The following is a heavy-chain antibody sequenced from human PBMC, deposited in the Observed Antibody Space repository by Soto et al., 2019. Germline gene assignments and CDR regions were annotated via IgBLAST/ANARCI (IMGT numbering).Heavy chain of an antibody. D-gene: IGHD6-6*01. Sequence: EVQLVESGGGLVQPGGSLRLSCAASGFTFDDYAMHWVRQAPGKGLEWVSGINWNSDTIGYADSVKGRFTVSRDNAKGSLLLQMSSLRAEDTAVYYCARVGGLAARTFDYWGPGTLVTVSS. V-gene: IGHV3-9*01. CDR2: INWNSDTI. J-gene: IGHJ4*02. CDR1: GFTFDDYA. CDR3: ARVGGLAARTFDY.